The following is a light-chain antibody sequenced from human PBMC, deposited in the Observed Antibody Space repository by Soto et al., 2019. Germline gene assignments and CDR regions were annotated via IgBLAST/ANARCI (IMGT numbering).Light chain of an antibody. Sequence: IVLTQSPATLSLSPGERATLSCRASPSVTNYLAWYQQRPGQAPRLLIFGAFNRATGIPARFSGSGSGTDFTLTISSREPEDSAVYYCQQRNVWPPVTFGQGTRLEIK. CDR3: QQRNVWPPVT. J-gene: IGKJ5*01. V-gene: IGKV3-11*01. CDR2: GAF. CDR1: PSVTNY.